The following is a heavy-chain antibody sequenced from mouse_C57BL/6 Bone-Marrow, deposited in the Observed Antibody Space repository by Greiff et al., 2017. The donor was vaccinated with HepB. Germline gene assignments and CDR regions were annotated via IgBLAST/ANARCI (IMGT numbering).Heavy chain of an antibody. CDR1: GYTFTDYN. V-gene: IGHV1-22*01. D-gene: IGHD1-1*01. J-gene: IGHJ2*01. CDR3: ASWAFYYYGSSYVGY. Sequence: EVKLMESGPELVKPGASVKMSCKASGYTFTDYNMHWVKQSHGKSLEWIGYINPNNGGTSYNQKFKGKATLTVNKSSSTAYMELRSLTSEDSAVYYCASWAFYYYGSSYVGYWGQGTTLTVSS. CDR2: INPNNGGT.